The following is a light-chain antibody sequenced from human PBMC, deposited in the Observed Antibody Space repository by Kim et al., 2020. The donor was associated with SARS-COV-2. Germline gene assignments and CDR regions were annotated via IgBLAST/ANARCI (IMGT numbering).Light chain of an antibody. Sequence: ASVKHTCTLNSGHSSYTIEWHQQQPEKGPRYLMKLNSDGSHTKGDGITDRFSGSSSGAERYLTISSLQSEDEADYYCQTWDTGIQVFGGGTQLTVL. V-gene: IGLV4-69*02. CDR2: LNSDGSH. CDR3: QTWDTGIQV. J-gene: IGLJ3*02. CDR1: SGHSSYT.